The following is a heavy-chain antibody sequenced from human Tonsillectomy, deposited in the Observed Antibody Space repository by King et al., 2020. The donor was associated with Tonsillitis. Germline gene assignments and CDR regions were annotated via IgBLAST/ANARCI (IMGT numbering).Heavy chain of an antibody. CDR2: ISGSGDDT. V-gene: IGHV3-23*04. Sequence: LVESGGGLVQPGGSLRLSCAASGFSFNNYAMSWVRQAPGKGLEWVSAISGSGDDTYYADSVKGRFTISRDNSKNTLYLQMNSLRAEDTAVYYCAKDGVYRSGCDYWGQGTLVTVSS. D-gene: IGHD6-19*01. J-gene: IGHJ4*02. CDR1: GFSFNNYA. CDR3: AKDGVYRSGCDY.